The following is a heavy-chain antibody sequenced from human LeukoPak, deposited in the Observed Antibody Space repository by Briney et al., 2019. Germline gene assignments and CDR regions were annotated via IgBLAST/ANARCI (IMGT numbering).Heavy chain of an antibody. J-gene: IGHJ4*02. CDR2: IYYSGST. Sequence: SETLSLTCTVSGGSISSSSYYRGWIRQPPGKGLEWIGSIYYSGSTYYNPSLKSRVTISVDTSKNQFSLKLSSVTAADTAVYYCARRLNYYDSSGYLPMYYFDYWGQGTLVTVSS. V-gene: IGHV4-39*01. CDR1: GGSISSSSYY. D-gene: IGHD3-22*01. CDR3: ARRLNYYDSSGYLPMYYFDY.